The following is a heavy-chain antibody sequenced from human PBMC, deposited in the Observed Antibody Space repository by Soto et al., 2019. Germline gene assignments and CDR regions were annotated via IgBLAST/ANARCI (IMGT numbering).Heavy chain of an antibody. CDR1: GFTVRTYA. CDR3: VKDWTGKTCPCMDV. Sequence: GGSLRLSCTASGFTVRTYAMTWVRQAPGKGLEWVSTISDSGATYYAASVKGRFIISRDVSRNMLFLQMNSLRAEDTATFYCVKDWTGKTCPCMDVWGQGTTVTVSS. J-gene: IGHJ6*02. D-gene: IGHD3-3*01. CDR2: ISDSGAT. V-gene: IGHV3-23*01.